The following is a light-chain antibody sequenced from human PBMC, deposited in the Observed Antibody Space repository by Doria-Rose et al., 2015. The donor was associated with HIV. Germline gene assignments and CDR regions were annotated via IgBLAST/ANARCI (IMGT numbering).Light chain of an antibody. V-gene: IGKV3-20*01. J-gene: IGKJ1*01. CDR2: DGS. CDR1: QSFSSTY. Sequence: EIVLTQSPGTLSLSPGERATLSCRASQSFSSTYLAWYQQNPGQAPSLLIYDGSTRATAIPARFSASGSATDFTLTINRLEPEDFALNYCHQYGTSWTYGQGTKLEI. CDR3: HQYGTSWT.